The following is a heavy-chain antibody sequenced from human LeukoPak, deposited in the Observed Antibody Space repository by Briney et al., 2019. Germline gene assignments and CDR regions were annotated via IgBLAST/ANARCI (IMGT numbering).Heavy chain of an antibody. Sequence: GGSLRLSCVASEFTFSSYEMNWVRQAPGRGLEWVSYMSFSGSSTYYADSVKGRFTISRDNAKNSLYLQMNSLRAEDTAVYYCARGYSSYYPDAFDIWGQGTMVTVSS. CDR3: ARGYSSYYPDAFDI. D-gene: IGHD5-12*01. CDR2: MSFSGSST. J-gene: IGHJ3*02. CDR1: EFTFSSYE. V-gene: IGHV3-48*03.